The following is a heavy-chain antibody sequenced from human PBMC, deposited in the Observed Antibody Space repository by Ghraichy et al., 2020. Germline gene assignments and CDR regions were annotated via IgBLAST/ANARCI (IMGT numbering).Heavy chain of an antibody. CDR2: IKYDGSAE. J-gene: IGHJ4*02. CDR1: GFAYNSYW. Sequence: GSLRLSCSASGFAYNSYWMNWVRQAPGKGLEWVAYIKYDGSAEYYVDSVKGRFAISRDNAKNSLFLQMNSLRAEDTAVYYCARGWGRFDYWGQGTLVTVSS. V-gene: IGHV3-7*01. D-gene: IGHD2-21*02. CDR3: ARGWGRFDY.